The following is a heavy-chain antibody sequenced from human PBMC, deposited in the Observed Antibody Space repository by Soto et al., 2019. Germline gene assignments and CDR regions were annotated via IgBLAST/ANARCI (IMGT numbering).Heavy chain of an antibody. CDR1: GYTFTGYY. Sequence: ASVKVSCKASGYTFTGYYMHWVRQAPGQGLEWMGWINPNSGGTNYAQKFQGWVTMTRDTSISTAHMELSRLRSDDTAVYYCARGYGSGTPGDYWGQGTLVTVSS. CDR3: ARGYGSGTPGDY. CDR2: INPNSGGT. V-gene: IGHV1-2*04. J-gene: IGHJ4*02. D-gene: IGHD3-10*01.